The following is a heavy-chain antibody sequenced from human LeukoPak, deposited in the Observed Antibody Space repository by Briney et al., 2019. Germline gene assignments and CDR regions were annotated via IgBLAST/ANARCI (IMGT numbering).Heavy chain of an antibody. CDR1: GFSISNYW. D-gene: IGHD6-19*01. Sequence: GGSQRLSCAVSGFSISNYWMTWVRQAPGKGLEWVANIKGDGSERYYVDSVKGRFTISRDNAKNSLYLQMNSLRAEDTAVYYCVRQAGVSWGQGTLVTVS. J-gene: IGHJ5*02. V-gene: IGHV3-7*01. CDR2: IKGDGSER. CDR3: VRQAGVS.